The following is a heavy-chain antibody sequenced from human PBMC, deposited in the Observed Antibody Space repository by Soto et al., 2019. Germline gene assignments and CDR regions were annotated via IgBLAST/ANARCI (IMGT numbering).Heavy chain of an antibody. CDR2: IYYTGSS. V-gene: IGHV4-61*08. CDR1: GGSVSSGDYY. D-gene: IGHD2-15*01. Sequence: QMQLQESGPGLVKPSETLSLTCSVSGGSVSSGDYYWSWIRQPPGKGLEWIGFIYYTGSSIYNPSFNRRVTISAYTSQNPFSLTLSSVTAAATAVYYCASALFCSGGRGSCDPWGQVTLVTVSS. J-gene: IGHJ5*02. CDR3: ASALFCSGGRGSCDP.